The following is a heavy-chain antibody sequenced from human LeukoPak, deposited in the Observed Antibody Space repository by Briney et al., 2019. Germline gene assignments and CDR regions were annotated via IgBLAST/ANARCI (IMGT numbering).Heavy chain of an antibody. D-gene: IGHD1-26*01. CDR2: IYHSGSA. CDR1: GGSIRSGTHY. CDR3: ARAQGVVGATGYFDY. Sequence: SETLSLTCTVSGGSIRSGTHYWSWIRQPPGKGLEWIGHIYHSGSANYNPSLKSRVTISVDTPKNQFSLKLSSVTAADTAVYYCARAQGVVGATGYFDYWGQGTLVTVSS. V-gene: IGHV4-61*01. J-gene: IGHJ4*02.